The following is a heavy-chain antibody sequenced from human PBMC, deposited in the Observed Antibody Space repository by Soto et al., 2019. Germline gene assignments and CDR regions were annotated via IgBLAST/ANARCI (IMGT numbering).Heavy chain of an antibody. J-gene: IGHJ6*02. CDR3: ARATDHAFWIPGLDV. CDR1: GFNLSSYD. Sequence: GSLRLSCAALGFNLSSYDMHWVRQATGKGLEWVSAIGTAGDTYYPGSVKGRFTISRENAKNSLYLQMNSLRAEDTAVYYCARATDHAFWIPGLDVWGPGTTVTLSS. V-gene: IGHV3-13*01. D-gene: IGHD3-3*01. CDR2: IGTAGDT.